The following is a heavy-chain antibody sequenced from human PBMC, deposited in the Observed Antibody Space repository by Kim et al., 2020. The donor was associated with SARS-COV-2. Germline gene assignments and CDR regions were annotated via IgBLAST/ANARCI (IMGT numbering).Heavy chain of an antibody. Sequence: GGSLRLSCAASGLTFSRCWMSWVRQAPGKGLEWVANIKQDGSDKYYVDSVKGRFTISRDNAKNSLYLQMNSLRAEDTAVYYCARADYFNSSGYYWGWFDPWGQGTQVTVSS. CDR2: IKQDGSDK. J-gene: IGHJ5*02. CDR3: ARADYFNSSGYYWGWFDP. D-gene: IGHD3-22*01. V-gene: IGHV3-7*04. CDR1: GLTFSRCW.